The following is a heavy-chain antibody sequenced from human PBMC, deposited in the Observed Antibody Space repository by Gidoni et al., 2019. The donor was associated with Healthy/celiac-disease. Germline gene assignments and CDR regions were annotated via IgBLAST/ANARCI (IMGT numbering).Heavy chain of an antibody. D-gene: IGHD3-10*01. Sequence: QVQLVQSGAEVKKPGSSVKVSCKASGGTFSSYTLSWVGQAPGQGLEWMGRSFPILGIANDAQKFQGRVTITAYKSTITAYMELSSLRSEDTAVYYCASGRWFGELGGAFDIWGQGTMVTVSS. CDR2: SFPILGIA. V-gene: IGHV1-69*02. CDR3: ASGRWFGELGGAFDI. J-gene: IGHJ3*02. CDR1: GGTFSSYT.